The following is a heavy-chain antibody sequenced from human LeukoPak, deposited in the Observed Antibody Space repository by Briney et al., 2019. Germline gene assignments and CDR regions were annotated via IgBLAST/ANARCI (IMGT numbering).Heavy chain of an antibody. CDR3: ARLPPAAYWRGYYFDY. CDR2: IYYSGST. CDR1: GGSISSYY. Sequence: SETLSLTCTVSGGSISSYYWSWIRQPPGKGLEWIGYIYYSGSTNYNPSLKSRVTISVDTSKNQFSLKLSSVTAADTAVYYCARLPPAAYWRGYYFDYWGQGTLVTVSS. J-gene: IGHJ4*02. D-gene: IGHD1-26*01. V-gene: IGHV4-59*12.